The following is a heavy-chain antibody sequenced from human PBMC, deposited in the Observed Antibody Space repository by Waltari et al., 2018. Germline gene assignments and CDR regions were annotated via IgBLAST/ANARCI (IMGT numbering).Heavy chain of an antibody. V-gene: IGHV3-30*18. CDR3: AKIDSYSTAYGY. D-gene: IGHD2-2*01. CDR2: IASDGSNK. Sequence: QVQLVESGGGLVQPGRSLRLSCAASGFPFGPYAMHWVRQAPGKGLEWVAVIASDGSNKYYADSVKGRFTISRDNPYSTLYLQMNSLRADDTAVYYCAKIDSYSTAYGYWGQGTLVTVSS. J-gene: IGHJ4*02. CDR1: GFPFGPYA.